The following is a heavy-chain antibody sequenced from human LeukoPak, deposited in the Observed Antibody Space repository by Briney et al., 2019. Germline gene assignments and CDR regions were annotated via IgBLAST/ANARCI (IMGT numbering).Heavy chain of an antibody. J-gene: IGHJ4*02. V-gene: IGHV4-30-2*01. CDR1: GGSISSGGYS. Sequence: NPSQTLSLTCAVSGGSISSGGYSWSWIRQPPGKGLEWIGYIYHSGSTYYNPSLKSRVTISVGRSKNQFSLKLSSVTAADTAVYYCARGVIQLWLPYFDYWGQGTLVTVSS. D-gene: IGHD5-18*01. CDR2: IYHSGST. CDR3: ARGVIQLWLPYFDY.